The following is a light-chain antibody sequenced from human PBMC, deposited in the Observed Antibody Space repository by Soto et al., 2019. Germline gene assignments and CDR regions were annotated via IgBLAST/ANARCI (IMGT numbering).Light chain of an antibody. J-gene: IGLJ2*01. CDR1: SSNIWAGYD. CDR3: QSHDSSLSGHAV. CDR2: GNS. Sequence: QSVLTQPPSVSGAPGQRVTLSCTGRSSNIWAGYDVHWYQQVPGTAPKLLIYGNSNRPSGVPDRFSGSKSGTSASLAITGLQAEDEADYYCQSHDSSLSGHAVFGGGTKLTVL. V-gene: IGLV1-40*01.